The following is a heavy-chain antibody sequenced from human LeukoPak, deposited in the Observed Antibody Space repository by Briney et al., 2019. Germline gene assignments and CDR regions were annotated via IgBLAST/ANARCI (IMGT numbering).Heavy chain of an antibody. CDR2: IIPIFGTA. J-gene: IGHJ4*02. CDR1: GGTFSSYA. V-gene: IGHV1-69*13. CDR3: AREGPMLVVNPLYFDY. Sequence: PGASVKVSCKASGGTFSSYAISWVRQAPGQGLEWMGGIIPIFGTANYAQRFQGRVTITADESTSTAYMELSSLRSEDTAVYYCAREGPMLVVNPLYFDYWGQGTLVTVSS. D-gene: IGHD2-15*01.